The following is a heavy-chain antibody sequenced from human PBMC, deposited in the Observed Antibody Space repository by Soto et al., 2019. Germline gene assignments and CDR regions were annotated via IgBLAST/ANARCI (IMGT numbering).Heavy chain of an antibody. Sequence: SETLSLTCTVSGGSISSYYWSWIRQPPGKGLEWIGYIYYSGSTNYNPSLKSRVTISVDTSKNQFSLKLSSVTAADTAVYFCARGGQLPPLNWFDPWGQGPLITFSS. V-gene: IGHV4-59*01. CDR2: IYYSGST. CDR3: ARGGQLPPLNWFDP. CDR1: GGSISSYY. D-gene: IGHD6-6*01. J-gene: IGHJ5*02.